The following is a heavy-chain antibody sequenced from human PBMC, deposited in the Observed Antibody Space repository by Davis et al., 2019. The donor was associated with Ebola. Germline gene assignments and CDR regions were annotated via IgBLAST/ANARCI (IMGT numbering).Heavy chain of an antibody. CDR1: GYSFTSYW. D-gene: IGHD6-13*01. CDR3: ARDPLSSSWYGRVNWFDP. CDR2: IYPGDSDT. V-gene: IGHV5-51*01. Sequence: GESLKISCKGSGYSFTSYWIGWVRQMPGKGLEWMGIIYPGDSDTRYSPSFQGQVTISADKSISTAYLQWSSLKASDTAMYYCARDPLSSSWYGRVNWFDPWGQGTLVTVSS. J-gene: IGHJ5*02.